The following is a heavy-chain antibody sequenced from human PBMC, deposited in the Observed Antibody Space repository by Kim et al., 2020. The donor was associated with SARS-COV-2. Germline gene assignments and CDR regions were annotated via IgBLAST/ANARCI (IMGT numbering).Heavy chain of an antibody. Sequence: GGSLRLSCAASGFTFSSYSMNWVRQAPGKGLEWVSSISSNSYIYYADSVKGRFTISRDNAKNSLYLQMNSLRAEDTAVYYCARDDVGYFDCLTAPSAHYGMDVWGQGTTVTVSS. CDR2: ISSNSYI. CDR3: ARDDVGYFDCLTAPSAHYGMDV. D-gene: IGHD3-9*01. CDR1: GFTFSSYS. V-gene: IGHV3-21*01. J-gene: IGHJ6*02.